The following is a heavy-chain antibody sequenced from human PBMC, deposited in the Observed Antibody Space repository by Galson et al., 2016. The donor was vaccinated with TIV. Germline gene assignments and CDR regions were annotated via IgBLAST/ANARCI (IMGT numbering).Heavy chain of an antibody. CDR3: ARQWQSYSFDH. Sequence: SLRLSCAASGFTFSSYDMHWVRQAPGKGLEWVAIISYDRSDKYYADSVKGRFTISRDNSKNTLYLQMNSLRVEDTAVYYCARQWQSYSFDHWGQGTLVTVSS. D-gene: IGHD6-19*01. CDR2: ISYDRSDK. J-gene: IGHJ4*02. CDR1: GFTFSSYD. V-gene: IGHV3-33*01.